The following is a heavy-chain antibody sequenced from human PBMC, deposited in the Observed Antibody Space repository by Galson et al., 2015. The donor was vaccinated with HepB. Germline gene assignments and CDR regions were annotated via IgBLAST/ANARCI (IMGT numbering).Heavy chain of an antibody. CDR3: TTDVYYSTYWSWLDP. CDR1: GFPFNNAW. CDR2: IKSKTDGETT. Sequence: SLRLSCAASGFPFNNAWMTWVRQAPGRGLEWVGRIKSKTDGETTDYAAPVKGRFTISRDDSKNRLYLQMNSLKPEDTAVYYCTTDVYYSTYWSWLDPWGQGTLATVSS. D-gene: IGHD2-8*02. V-gene: IGHV3-15*01. J-gene: IGHJ5*02.